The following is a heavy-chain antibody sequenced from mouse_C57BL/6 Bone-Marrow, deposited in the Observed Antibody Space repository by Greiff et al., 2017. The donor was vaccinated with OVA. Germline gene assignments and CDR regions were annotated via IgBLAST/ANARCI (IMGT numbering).Heavy chain of an antibody. CDR2: ISSGSSTI. Sequence: EVKLLESGGGLVKPGGSLKLSCAASGFTFSDYGMHWVRQAPEKGLEWVAYISSGSSTIYYADTVKGRFTISSDNAKNTLFLQMTSLRAEDTAMYYCARPGLRLGYFDVWGTGTTVTVSS. V-gene: IGHV5-17*01. CDR3: ARPGLRLGYFDV. CDR1: GFTFSDYG. J-gene: IGHJ1*03. D-gene: IGHD2-4*01.